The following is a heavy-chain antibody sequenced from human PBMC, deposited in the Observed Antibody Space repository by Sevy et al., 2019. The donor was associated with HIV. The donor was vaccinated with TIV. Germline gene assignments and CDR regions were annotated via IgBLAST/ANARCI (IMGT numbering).Heavy chain of an antibody. J-gene: IGHJ4*02. V-gene: IGHV3-30*18. CDR3: AKGAPHNPIGYSGYTDFDY. CDR1: GLTFSSYG. CDR2: ISYDGSNK. D-gene: IGHD5-12*01. Sequence: GGSLRLSCAASGLTFSSYGMHWVRQAPGKGLEWVAVISYDGSNKYYADSVKGRFTISRDNSKNTLYLQMNSLRAEDTAVYYCAKGAPHNPIGYSGYTDFDYWGQGTLVTVSS.